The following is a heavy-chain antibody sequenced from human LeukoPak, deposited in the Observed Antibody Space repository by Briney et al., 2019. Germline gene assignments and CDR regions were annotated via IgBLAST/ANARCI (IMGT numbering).Heavy chain of an antibody. CDR3: AREHSSGYYLDAFDI. CDR1: GYTFSGYY. CDR2: INPNSGGT. D-gene: IGHD3-22*01. J-gene: IGHJ3*02. Sequence: ASVKVSCKTSGYTFSGYYIHWVRQAPGQGLEWMGWINPNSGGTNYAQKFQGRVTMTRDTSISTAYMELSRLRSDDTAVYYCAREHSSGYYLDAFDIWGQGTMVTVSS. V-gene: IGHV1-2*02.